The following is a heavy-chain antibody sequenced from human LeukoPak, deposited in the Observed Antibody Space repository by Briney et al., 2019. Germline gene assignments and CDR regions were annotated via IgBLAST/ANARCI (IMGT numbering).Heavy chain of an antibody. Sequence: PSETLSLTCTVSGGSISSYYWSWIRQPPGKGLEWIGYIYYSGSTNYNPSLKSRVTISVDTSKNQFSLKLSSVTAADTAVYYCARDRGYSYGYFYYWGQGTLVTVSS. CDR2: IYYSGST. CDR1: GGSISSYY. J-gene: IGHJ4*02. V-gene: IGHV4-59*12. D-gene: IGHD5-18*01. CDR3: ARDRGYSYGYFYY.